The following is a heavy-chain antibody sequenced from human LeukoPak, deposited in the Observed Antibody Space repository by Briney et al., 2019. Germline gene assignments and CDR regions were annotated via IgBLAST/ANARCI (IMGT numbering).Heavy chain of an antibody. CDR1: GGSISSGTYY. J-gene: IGHJ4*02. D-gene: IGHD5-24*01. CDR3: ARGRDGYNFLNRGEYYYFDY. CDR2: VYSSGST. V-gene: IGHV4-61*02. Sequence: SQTLSLTCTVSGGSISSGTYYWSWIRQPAGKGLEWIGRVYSSGSTNYNPSLKSRVTISVDTSKNQFSLRLNSVTAADTAVYSCARGRDGYNFLNRGEYYYFDYWGQGTLVTVSS.